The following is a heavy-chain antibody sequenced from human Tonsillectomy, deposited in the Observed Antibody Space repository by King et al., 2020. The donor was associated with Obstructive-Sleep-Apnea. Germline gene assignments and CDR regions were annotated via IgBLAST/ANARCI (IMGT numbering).Heavy chain of an antibody. CDR1: GYSISSGYY. J-gene: IGHJ6*02. CDR3: ARDMLSSSSGSGMDV. CDR2: IYHSGST. Sequence: QLQESGPGLVKPSETLSLTCTVSGYSISSGYYWGWIRQPPGKGLEWIGSIYHSGSTYYNPSLKSRVTISVDTSRNQFSLKRSSVTAADTAVYYCARDMLSSSSGSGMDVWGQGTTVTVSS. D-gene: IGHD6-6*01. V-gene: IGHV4-38-2*02.